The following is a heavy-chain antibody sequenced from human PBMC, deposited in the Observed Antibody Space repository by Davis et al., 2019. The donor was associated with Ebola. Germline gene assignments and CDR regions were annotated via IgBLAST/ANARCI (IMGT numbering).Heavy chain of an antibody. D-gene: IGHD3-22*01. Sequence: GGSLRLSCAPSGFPFKNYGMHWVRQVPGKGLEWVAGIWNDAREAYYADSVKGRFTISRHSSNNTLYLQMNSLRPDDTAVYFCARDVFDTSGYIPFDYWGQGTLVTVSS. CDR3: ARDVFDTSGYIPFDY. J-gene: IGHJ4*02. CDR2: IWNDAREA. V-gene: IGHV3-33*01. CDR1: GFPFKNYG.